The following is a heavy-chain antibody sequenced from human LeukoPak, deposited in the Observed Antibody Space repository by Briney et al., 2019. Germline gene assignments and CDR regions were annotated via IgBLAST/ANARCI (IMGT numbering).Heavy chain of an antibody. Sequence: SQTLSLTCAISGDSVSSNSAAWNWIRQSPSRGLEWLGRTYYRSKWYNDYAVSVKSRITINPDTSKNQFSLQLNSVTPEDTAVYYCARDRTIRSSSWGYYFDYWGQGTLVTVSS. CDR2: TYYRSKWYN. V-gene: IGHV6-1*01. CDR3: ARDRTIRSSSWGYYFDY. CDR1: GDSVSSNSAA. D-gene: IGHD6-13*01. J-gene: IGHJ4*02.